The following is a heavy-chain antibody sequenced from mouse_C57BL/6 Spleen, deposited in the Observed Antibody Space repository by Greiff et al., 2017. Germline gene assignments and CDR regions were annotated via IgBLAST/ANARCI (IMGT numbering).Heavy chain of an antibody. V-gene: IGHV5-6*02. CDR3: ARHEYYGSSQAGAMDY. J-gene: IGHJ4*01. Sequence: EVKLVESGGDLVKPGGSLKLSCAASGFTFSSYGMSWVRQTPDKRLEWVATISSGGSYTYYPDSVKGRFTISRDNAKNTLYLQMSSLKSEDTAMYYCARHEYYGSSQAGAMDYWGQGTSVTVSS. CDR1: GFTFSSYG. D-gene: IGHD1-1*01. CDR2: ISSGGSYT.